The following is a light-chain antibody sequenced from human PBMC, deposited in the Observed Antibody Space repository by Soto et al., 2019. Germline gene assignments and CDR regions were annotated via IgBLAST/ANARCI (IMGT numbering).Light chain of an antibody. CDR3: QHRSSGPRMYT. Sequence: EIVLTQSPANLSLSPGERATLSCRASQSISTYLAWYQQQPGQAPRLLIYDASNRAPGIPARISGRGSGTDFTLTISSLETEDFAIYYSQHRSSGPRMYTFGHGNKFEIK. V-gene: IGKV3-11*01. CDR2: DAS. CDR1: QSISTY. J-gene: IGKJ2*01.